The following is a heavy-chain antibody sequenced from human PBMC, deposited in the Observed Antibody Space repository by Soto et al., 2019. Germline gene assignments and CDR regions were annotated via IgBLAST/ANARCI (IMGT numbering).Heavy chain of an antibody. V-gene: IGHV1-8*01. Sequence: QVQLVQSGAEVKKPGASVKVSCKASGYTFTSYDINWVRQATGQGLEWMGWMNPNSGNTGYAQKYRCRLIMTRNTSIGTADMELSSRRSEDTAVYYCPRCRMTGDFDYWGQGTLVTVSS. CDR3: PRCRMTGDFDY. CDR2: MNPNSGNT. D-gene: IGHD2-8*01. J-gene: IGHJ4*02. CDR1: GYTFTSYD.